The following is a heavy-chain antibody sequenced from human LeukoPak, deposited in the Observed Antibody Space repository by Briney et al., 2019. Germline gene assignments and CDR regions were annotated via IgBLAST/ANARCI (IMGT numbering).Heavy chain of an antibody. CDR3: VKQYNWNWRG. CDR1: GFTFSSYA. Sequence: GGSLRLSCAASGFTFSSYAMSWVRQAPGQGLEWVSAISGSGGSTYYADSVKGRFTISRDNSKNTLYLQMNSLRAEDTAVYYCVKQYNWNWRGGGQGTLVTVSS. J-gene: IGHJ4*02. D-gene: IGHD1-7*01. CDR2: ISGSGGST. V-gene: IGHV3-23*01.